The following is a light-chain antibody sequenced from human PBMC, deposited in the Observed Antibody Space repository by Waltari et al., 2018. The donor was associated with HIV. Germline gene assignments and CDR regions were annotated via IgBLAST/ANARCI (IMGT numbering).Light chain of an antibody. CDR1: KLGDKY. J-gene: IGLJ2*01. V-gene: IGLV3-1*01. CDR3: QAWDSSTVV. CDR2: QDS. Sequence: VSVSPGQTASITCSGDKLGDKYACWYQQKPGQSPVLVIYQDSKRPSGIPERFSGSNSGNTATLTISGTQAMDEADYYCQAWDSSTVVFGGGTKLTVL.